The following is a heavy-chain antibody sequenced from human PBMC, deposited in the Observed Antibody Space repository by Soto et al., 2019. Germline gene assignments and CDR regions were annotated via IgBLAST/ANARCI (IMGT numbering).Heavy chain of an antibody. CDR2: INPSGGST. CDR1: GYTFTSYY. J-gene: IGHJ6*02. V-gene: IGHV1-46*01. CDR3: ARDRGDIGGYCSSTSCYYYYYGMDV. Sequence: QVQLVQSGAEVKKPGASVKVSCKASGYTFTSYYMHWVRQAPGQGLEWMGIINPSGGSTSYAQKFQGRVNMTRDTSTSTVYMELSSLRSEDTAVYYCARDRGDIGGYCSSTSCYYYYYGMDVWGQGTTVTVSS. D-gene: IGHD2-2*01.